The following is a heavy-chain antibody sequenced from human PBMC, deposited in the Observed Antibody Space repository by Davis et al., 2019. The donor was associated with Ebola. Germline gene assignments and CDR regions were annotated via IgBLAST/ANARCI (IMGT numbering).Heavy chain of an antibody. CDR2: IWSHGNDY. Sequence: GGSLRLSCAASGFTFSHYGMHWVRQAPGKGLEWVAGIWSHGNDYVYGDSVKGRFTISRDNSKNTLYLQMNGLRVEDTAIYYCAKDTSNIWFDIWGQGTNVTVSS. J-gene: IGHJ3*02. D-gene: IGHD1-26*01. CDR1: GFTFSHYG. CDR3: AKDTSNIWFDI. V-gene: IGHV3-33*06.